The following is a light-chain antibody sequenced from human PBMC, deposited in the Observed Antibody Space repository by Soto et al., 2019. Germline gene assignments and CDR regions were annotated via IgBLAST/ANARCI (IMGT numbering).Light chain of an antibody. CDR1: QSVSSYY. CDR2: GAS. V-gene: IGKV3-20*01. Sequence: EIVLTQSPGTLSLSPGERATLSCRASQSVSSYYLAWYQQKPGQAPRLLIYGASDRATDIPDRFSGSGSGTDFTLTISRLEPEDFAVYYCQHYSSSPLYTFGQGTKLEIK. CDR3: QHYSSSPLYT. J-gene: IGKJ2*01.